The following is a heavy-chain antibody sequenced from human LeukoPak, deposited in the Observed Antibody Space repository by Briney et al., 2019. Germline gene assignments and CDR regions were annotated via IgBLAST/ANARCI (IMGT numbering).Heavy chain of an antibody. D-gene: IGHD3-9*01. J-gene: IGHJ4*02. Sequence: GGSLRLSCVDSGFTFSSYWMHWVRQAPGKGLEWLADIRQDAFQTYYADSVKGRFTISRDNSKNSVYLQMDGLRVEDTAVYYCARDAHATGSLDYWGQGTLDTVSS. CDR3: ARDAHATGSLDY. CDR1: GFTFSSYW. V-gene: IGHV3-7*04. CDR2: IRQDAFQT.